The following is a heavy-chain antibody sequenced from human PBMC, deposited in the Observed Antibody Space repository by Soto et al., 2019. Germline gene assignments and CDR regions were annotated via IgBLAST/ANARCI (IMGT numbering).Heavy chain of an antibody. Sequence: SETLSLTCTVSGGSVSSGTYYWSWIRQSPGKGLEWIGYIYYSGSTNYNPSLKSRVTISVDTSRNNISLKLSSVTAADMFVYYCARPNSGLVMGYFVYWGQGALYAVSS. CDR1: GGSVSSGTYY. J-gene: IGHJ4*02. V-gene: IGHV4-61*01. CDR2: IYYSGST. CDR3: ARPNSGLVMGYFVY. D-gene: IGHD3-22*01.